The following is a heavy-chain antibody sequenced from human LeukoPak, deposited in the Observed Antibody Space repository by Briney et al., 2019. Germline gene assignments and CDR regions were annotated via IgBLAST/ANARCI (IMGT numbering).Heavy chain of an antibody. CDR1: GFTFSSYA. D-gene: IGHD1-26*01. J-gene: IGHJ3*02. CDR3: AKDGGSYSGPFDI. Sequence: PGGSLRLSCAASGFTFSSYAMHWVRQAPGKGLEWVAVISYDGSNKYYADSVKGRFTISRDNSKNTLYLQTNSLRAEDTAVYYCAKDGGSYSGPFDIWGQGTMVTVSS. V-gene: IGHV3-30*04. CDR2: ISYDGSNK.